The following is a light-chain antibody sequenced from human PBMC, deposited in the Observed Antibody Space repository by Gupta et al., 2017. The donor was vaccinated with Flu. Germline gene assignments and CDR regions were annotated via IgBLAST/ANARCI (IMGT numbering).Light chain of an antibody. Sequence: PGERATLSCRASQSVSSYLAWYQQKPGQAPRLLIYDASNRATGIPPRFSGSASGTDFTLTISSLEPEDFAFYYCQQRSNWLTFGGGTKVEIK. CDR2: DAS. V-gene: IGKV3-11*01. CDR3: QQRSNWLT. J-gene: IGKJ4*01. CDR1: QSVSSY.